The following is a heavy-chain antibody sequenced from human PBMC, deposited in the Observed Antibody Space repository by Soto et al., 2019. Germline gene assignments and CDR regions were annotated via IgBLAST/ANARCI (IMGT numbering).Heavy chain of an antibody. CDR3: ERSLRLDYYYGLDV. V-gene: IGHV3-53*01. Sequence: PGGSLRLSCAASGFTVSSNYMSWVRQAPGKGLEWVSVIYSGGSTYYADSVKGRFTISRDNSKNTLYLQMNSLRAEDTAVYYCERSLRLDYYYGLDVWGQGTTVTVSS. J-gene: IGHJ6*02. CDR2: IYSGGST. CDR1: GFTVSSNY. D-gene: IGHD6-25*01.